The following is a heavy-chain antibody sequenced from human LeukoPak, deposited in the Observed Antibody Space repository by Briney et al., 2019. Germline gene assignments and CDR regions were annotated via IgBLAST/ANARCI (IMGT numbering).Heavy chain of an antibody. CDR1: GFTFSSYS. CDR3: ARERSSGYSDAFDI. CDR2: ISSSSSYI. J-gene: IGHJ3*02. V-gene: IGHV3-21*01. Sequence: PGGSLRLSCAASGFTFSSYSMNWVRQAPGKGLEWVSSISSSSSYIYYADSVKGRFTISRDNAKNSLYLQMNSLRAEDTAVYYCARERSSGYSDAFDIWGQGTMVTVSS. D-gene: IGHD3-22*01.